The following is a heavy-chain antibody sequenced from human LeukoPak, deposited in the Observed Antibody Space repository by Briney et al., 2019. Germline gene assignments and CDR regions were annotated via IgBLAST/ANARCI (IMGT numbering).Heavy chain of an antibody. J-gene: IGHJ6*03. V-gene: IGHV4-59*01. Sequence: SEALSLTCTVSGGSISSYYWSWIRQPPGKGLEWIGYIYYSGSTNYNPSLKSRVTISVDTSKNQFSLKLSSVTAADTAVYYCARLGHSYYYMHVWDKGTTVTVSS. D-gene: IGHD3/OR15-3a*01. CDR2: IYYSGST. CDR3: ARLGHSYYYMHV. CDR1: GGSISSYY.